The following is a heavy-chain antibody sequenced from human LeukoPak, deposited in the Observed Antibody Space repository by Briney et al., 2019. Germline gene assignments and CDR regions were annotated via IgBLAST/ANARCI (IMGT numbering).Heavy chain of an antibody. D-gene: IGHD6-19*01. CDR3: ARDQWPLPNDY. J-gene: IGHJ4*02. CDR1: GFIFSSYW. V-gene: IGHV3-7*04. Sequence: GGSLRLSCAASGFIFSSYWMSWVRQAPGKGLEWVASIKQDGSEKYYVDSVKGRFTISRDNAKNSLYLQMNSLRAEDTAVYYCARDQWPLPNDYWGQGTLVTVSS. CDR2: IKQDGSEK.